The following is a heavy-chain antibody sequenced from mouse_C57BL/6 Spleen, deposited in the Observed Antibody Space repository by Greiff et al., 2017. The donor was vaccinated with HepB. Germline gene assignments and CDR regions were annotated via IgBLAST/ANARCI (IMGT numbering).Heavy chain of an antibody. J-gene: IGHJ1*03. Sequence: DVMLVESGEGLVKPGGSLKLSCAASGFTFSSYAMSWVRQTPEKRLEWVAYISSGGDYIYYADTVKGRFTISRDNARNTLYLQMSSLKSEDTAMYYCTRARLLRLWYFDVWGTGTTVTVSS. CDR2: ISSGGDYI. CDR1: GFTFSSYA. D-gene: IGHD1-2*01. CDR3: TRARLLRLWYFDV. V-gene: IGHV5-9-1*02.